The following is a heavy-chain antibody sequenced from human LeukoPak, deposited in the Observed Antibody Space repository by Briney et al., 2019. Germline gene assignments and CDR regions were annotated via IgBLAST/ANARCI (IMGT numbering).Heavy chain of an antibody. V-gene: IGHV1-18*01. CDR2: ISAYNGNT. Sequence: ASVKVSCKASGYTFTSYGISWVRQAPGQGLEWMGWISAYNGNTNYAEKLQGRVTMITDTSTSTAYMELRSLTSDDTAVYYCARDHFSGSYLDGGFDYWGQGTLVTVSS. D-gene: IGHD1-26*01. J-gene: IGHJ4*02. CDR1: GYTFTSYG. CDR3: ARDHFSGSYLDGGFDY.